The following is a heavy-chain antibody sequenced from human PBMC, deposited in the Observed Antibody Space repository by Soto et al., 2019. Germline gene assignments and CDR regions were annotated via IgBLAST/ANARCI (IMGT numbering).Heavy chain of an antibody. Sequence: GGSLRLSCAASGFTFSSYGMHWVRQAPGKGLEWVAFITYDGSNKYYADSVKGRFTISRDNSKNTLYLQMNSLRAEDTAVYYCANLNILSYYFDYWGQGTLVTVSS. V-gene: IGHV3-30*18. CDR3: ANLNILSYYFDY. CDR2: ITYDGSNK. J-gene: IGHJ4*02. CDR1: GFTFSSYG. D-gene: IGHD3-16*01.